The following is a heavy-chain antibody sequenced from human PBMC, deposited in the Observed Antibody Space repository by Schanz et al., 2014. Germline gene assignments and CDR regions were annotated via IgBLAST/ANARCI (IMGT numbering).Heavy chain of an antibody. Sequence: EVQLVESGGGLIHPGGSLRLSCAVSGFTVSTNYMNWLRQAPGKGLEWISSMYINSGSTQYADSVKGRFIISRDSSKNTLFLQMNSLRAEDTAVYFCARDGGRDGYNLAFDVWGQGTLVTVSS. CDR1: GFTVSTNY. CDR2: MYINSGST. D-gene: IGHD5-12*01. V-gene: IGHV3-53*01. CDR3: ARDGGRDGYNLAFDV. J-gene: IGHJ3*01.